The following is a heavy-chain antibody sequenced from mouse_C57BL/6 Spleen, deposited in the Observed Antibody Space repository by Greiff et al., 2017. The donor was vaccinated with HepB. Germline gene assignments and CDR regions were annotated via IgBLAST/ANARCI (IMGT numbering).Heavy chain of an antibody. J-gene: IGHJ3*01. V-gene: IGHV14-4*01. CDR2: IDPENGDT. CDR3: TTPYSLLAY. CDR1: GFNIKDDY. Sequence: EVQLQQSGAELVRPGASVKLSCTASGFNIKDDYMHWVKQRPEQGLEWIGWIDPENGDTEYASKFQGKATITADTSSNTAYLQLSSLTSEDTAVYYCTTPYSLLAYWGQGTLVTVSA. D-gene: IGHD6-1*01.